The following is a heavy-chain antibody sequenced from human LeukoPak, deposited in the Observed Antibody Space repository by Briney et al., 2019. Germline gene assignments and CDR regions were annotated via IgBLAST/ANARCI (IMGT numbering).Heavy chain of an antibody. V-gene: IGHV3-53*01. CDR3: ARWYSVGWNYYFDL. CDR1: GFTFSSNY. D-gene: IGHD1-7*01. J-gene: IGHJ2*01. Sequence: GGSLRLSCAASGFTFSSNYMSWVRQAPGKGLEWVSVIYSGGSTYYADSVKGRFTISRDNAKNSLYLQMNSLRAEDTAVYYCARWYSVGWNYYFDLWGRGTLVTVSS. CDR2: IYSGGST.